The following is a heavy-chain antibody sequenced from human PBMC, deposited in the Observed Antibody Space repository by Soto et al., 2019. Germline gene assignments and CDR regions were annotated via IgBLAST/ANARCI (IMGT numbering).Heavy chain of an antibody. J-gene: IGHJ5*02. CDR1: GFTFSDYY. CDR3: ASSRGYSYGYTFDP. CDR2: ISSSGSTI. V-gene: IGHV3-11*01. Sequence: LRLSCAASGFTFSDYYMSWIRQAPGKGLEWVSYISSSGSTIYYADSVKGRFTISRDNAKNSLYLQMNSLRAEDTAVYYCASSRGYSYGYTFDPWGQGTLVTVSS. D-gene: IGHD5-18*01.